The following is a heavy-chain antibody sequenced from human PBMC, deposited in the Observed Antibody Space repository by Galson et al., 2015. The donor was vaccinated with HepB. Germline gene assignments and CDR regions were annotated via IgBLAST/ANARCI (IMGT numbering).Heavy chain of an antibody. Sequence: SLRLSCAVSGFTFRSYAMNWVRQAPGKGLEWVSGLSGSGDSTYYADSVRGRFTISRDNSKNTLFLQMNSLRAEDTAVYYCASEGIIVRGVPFDYWGQGTLVTVSS. CDR3: ASEGIIVRGVPFDY. J-gene: IGHJ4*02. CDR1: GFTFRSYA. CDR2: LSGSGDST. V-gene: IGHV3-23*01. D-gene: IGHD3-10*01.